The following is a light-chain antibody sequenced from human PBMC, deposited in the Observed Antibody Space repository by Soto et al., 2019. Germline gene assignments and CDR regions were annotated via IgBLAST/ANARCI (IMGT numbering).Light chain of an antibody. V-gene: IGLV2-11*01. CDR2: DVT. Sequence: QSSLTQPSSVSGSPGQSVTISCTGTSSDVGGYNYVSWYQQHPGKVPKLMIYDVTKRPSGVPDRFSGSKSGNTASLTISGLQAEDEAAYYCCSYAGSYTYVFGTGTKLTVL. CDR1: SSDVGGYNY. CDR3: CSYAGSYTYV. J-gene: IGLJ1*01.